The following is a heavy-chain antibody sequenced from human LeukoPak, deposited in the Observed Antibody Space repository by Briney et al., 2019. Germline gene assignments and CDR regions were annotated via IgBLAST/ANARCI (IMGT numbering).Heavy chain of an antibody. Sequence: PSETLSLTCAVSGGSISSGGYSWSWIRQPPGKGLEWIGYIYHSGSTYYNPSLKSRVTMSVDRSKNQFSLKLSSVTAADTAVYYCARESTYYYDSRGAFDIWGQGTMVTVSS. CDR2: IYHSGST. J-gene: IGHJ3*02. CDR1: GGSISSGGYS. D-gene: IGHD3-22*01. CDR3: ARESTYYYDSRGAFDI. V-gene: IGHV4-30-2*01.